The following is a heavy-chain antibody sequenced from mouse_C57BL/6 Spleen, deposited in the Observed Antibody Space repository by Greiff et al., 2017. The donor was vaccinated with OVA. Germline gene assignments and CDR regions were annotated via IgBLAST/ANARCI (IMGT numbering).Heavy chain of an antibody. CDR2: ISSGGDHI. D-gene: IGHD1-1*01. V-gene: IGHV5-9-1*02. CDR1: GFTFSSYA. J-gene: IGHJ1*03. CDR3: TRDRDYYGSSYGYFDV. Sequence: EVMLVESGEGLVKPGGSLKLSCAASGFTFSSYAMSWVRQTPEKRLEWVAYISSGGDHIYYADTVKGRFTISRDNARNTLYLQMSSLKSEDTAMYYCTRDRDYYGSSYGYFDVWGTGTTVTVSS.